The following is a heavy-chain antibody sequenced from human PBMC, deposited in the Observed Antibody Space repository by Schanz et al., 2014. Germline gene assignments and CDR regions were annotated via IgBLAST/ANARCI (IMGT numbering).Heavy chain of an antibody. CDR1: GFTFNSYA. Sequence: DVQLLESGGGLVQPGGSLRLSCAASGFTFNSYAMTWVRQAPGKGLEWVSSISHSGGSKYYADSVKGRFTISRDNSENTLYLQMNSLSADDTAVVYCAKGMGYCSGGTCYDSYYYGLDVWGQGTTVTVSS. D-gene: IGHD2-15*01. CDR2: ISHSGGSK. CDR3: AKGMGYCSGGTCYDSYYYGLDV. V-gene: IGHV3-23*01. J-gene: IGHJ6*02.